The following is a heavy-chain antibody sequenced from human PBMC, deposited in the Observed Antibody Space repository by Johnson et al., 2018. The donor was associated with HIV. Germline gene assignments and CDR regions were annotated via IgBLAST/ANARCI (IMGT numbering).Heavy chain of an antibody. CDR3: ASYSRSDAFDI. V-gene: IGHV3-53*01. J-gene: IGHJ3*02. CDR1: GFTVSTNY. CDR2: ISGGEDDT. D-gene: IGHD6-6*01. Sequence: EVQLVESGGGLIQPGGSLRLSCAASGFTVSTNYMSWVRQAPGKGLDWVSVISGGEDDTYYADSVKGRLTISRDNAKNSLYLQMHSLRAEEPAGYYWASYSRSDAFDIWGQGTMVTVSS.